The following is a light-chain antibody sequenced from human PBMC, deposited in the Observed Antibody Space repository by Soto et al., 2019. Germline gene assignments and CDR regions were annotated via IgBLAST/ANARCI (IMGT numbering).Light chain of an antibody. CDR1: ISDVGAFNY. V-gene: IGLV2-14*03. CDR3: NSYTSNSTYV. J-gene: IGLJ1*01. Sequence: QSALTQPASVSGSPGQAITISCSGTISDVGAFNYVSWYQQHPGKAPKLMIYDVSNRPSGVSNRFSGSKSGNTASLTISGLRAEDEADYYCNSYTSNSTYVFGTGTKLTVL. CDR2: DVS.